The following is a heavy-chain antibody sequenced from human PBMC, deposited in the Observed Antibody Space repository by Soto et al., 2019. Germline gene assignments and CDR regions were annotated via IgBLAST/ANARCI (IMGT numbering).Heavy chain of an antibody. CDR2: IWYDGSNK. D-gene: IGHD3-3*01. Sequence: QVQLVESGGGVVQPGRSLRLSCAASGFTSSSYGMHWVRQAPGKGLEWVAVIWYDGSNKYYADSVKGRFTISRDNSKNTLYLQMNSLRAEDTAVYYCASLGSILRFLVPPGPYYYGMDVWGQGTTVTVSS. CDR1: GFTSSSYG. CDR3: ASLGSILRFLVPPGPYYYGMDV. J-gene: IGHJ6*02. V-gene: IGHV3-33*01.